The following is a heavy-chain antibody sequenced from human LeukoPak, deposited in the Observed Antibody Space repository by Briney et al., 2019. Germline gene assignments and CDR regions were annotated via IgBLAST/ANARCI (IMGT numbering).Heavy chain of an antibody. V-gene: IGHV4-61*02. Sequence: SETLSLTCTVSGCSISSGNFYWTWIRPPAGKALVWIGRIYTSESTNYNPSLKSRVTMSVDTSKNQFPLKLTSVTAADAAVYYCASVYYDSTGYYYRTRYYFDFWGQGTLVTVSS. CDR2: IYTSEST. CDR3: ASVYYDSTGYYYRTRYYFDF. D-gene: IGHD3-22*01. J-gene: IGHJ4*02. CDR1: GCSISSGNFY.